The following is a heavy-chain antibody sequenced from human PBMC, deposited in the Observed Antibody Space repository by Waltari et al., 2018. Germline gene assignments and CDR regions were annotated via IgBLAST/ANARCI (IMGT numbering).Heavy chain of an antibody. V-gene: IGHV3-7*01. Sequence: EVQLVESGGGLVQPGGSLRLSCAASGFTFSSYWMSWVRQAPGKGRGWVANIKQDGSEKYYVDSVKGRFTISRDNAKNSLYLQMNSLRAEDTAVYYCARDRVLRYFDWLSGDYWGQGTLVTVSS. D-gene: IGHD3-9*01. CDR3: ARDRVLRYFDWLSGDY. J-gene: IGHJ4*02. CDR1: GFTFSSYW. CDR2: IKQDGSEK.